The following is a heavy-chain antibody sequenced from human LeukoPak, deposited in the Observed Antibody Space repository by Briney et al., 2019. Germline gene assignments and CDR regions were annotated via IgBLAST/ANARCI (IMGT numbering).Heavy chain of an antibody. CDR3: AGERSRGLFDY. D-gene: IGHD4-17*01. V-gene: IGHV3-21*01. CDR2: ISSSSSYI. Sequence: PGGSLRLSCAASGFTFSNAWMNWVRQAPGKGLEWVSSISSSSSYIHYADSVKGRFTISRDNAKNSLYLQMNSLRAEDTAVYYCAGERSRGLFDYWGQGTLVTVSS. CDR1: GFTFSNAW. J-gene: IGHJ4*02.